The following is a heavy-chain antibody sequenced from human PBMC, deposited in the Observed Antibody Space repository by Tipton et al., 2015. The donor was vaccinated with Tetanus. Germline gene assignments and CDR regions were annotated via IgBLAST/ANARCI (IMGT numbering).Heavy chain of an antibody. D-gene: IGHD5-12*01. CDR1: GGSMTSGSYY. V-gene: IGHV4-39*01. CDR3: AEYESGSMFDP. Sequence: TLSLTCTVSGGSMTSGSYYWGWIRQPPGKGLEWIGSIYNGGGTHYNPSLKSRVTISVDTSNNQFSLRVSSVTAADTAVYYCAEYESGSMFDPWGQGTLVTVSS. CDR2: IYNGGGT. J-gene: IGHJ5*02.